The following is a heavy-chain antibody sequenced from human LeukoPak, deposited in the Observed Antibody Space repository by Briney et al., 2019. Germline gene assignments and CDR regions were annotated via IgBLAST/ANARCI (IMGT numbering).Heavy chain of an antibody. Sequence: ASVKVSCKASGGTFSSYAISWVRQAPGQGLEWMGRIIPILGIANYAQKFQGRVTITADKSTSTAYMELSSLKSEDTAVYYCAREHSSGWNVWGQGTLVTVSS. D-gene: IGHD6-19*01. V-gene: IGHV1-69*04. CDR3: AREHSSGWNV. CDR2: IIPILGIA. CDR1: GGTFSSYA. J-gene: IGHJ4*02.